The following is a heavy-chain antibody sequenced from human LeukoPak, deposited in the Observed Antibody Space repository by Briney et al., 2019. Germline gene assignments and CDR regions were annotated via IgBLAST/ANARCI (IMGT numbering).Heavy chain of an antibody. J-gene: IGHJ5*02. D-gene: IGHD2-15*01. V-gene: IGHV3-33*07. Sequence: GGSLRLSCVATRGIFSQYSKFQDHQAPGRGLEWVAVIWAGDGRRTYYADSVRGRFTVSRDNTKNQVYLQMNRLRAEDTALYYWSRNTDTRSHYSQVDPWGQGTLVTVSS. CDR1: RGIFSQYS. CDR3: SRNTDTRSHYSQVDP. CDR2: IWAGDGRRT.